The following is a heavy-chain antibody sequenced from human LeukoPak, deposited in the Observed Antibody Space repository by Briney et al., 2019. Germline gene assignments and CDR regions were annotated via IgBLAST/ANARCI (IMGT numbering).Heavy chain of an antibody. CDR1: GYTFTSYD. Sequence: ASVKVSCKASGYTFTSYDINWVRQATGQGLEWMGWINTNTGNPTYAQGFTGRFVFSLDTSVSTAYLQISSLKAEDTAVYYCARELQLGAYWGQGTLVTVSS. CDR3: ARELQLGAY. D-gene: IGHD5-18*01. J-gene: IGHJ4*02. V-gene: IGHV7-4-1*02. CDR2: INTNTGNP.